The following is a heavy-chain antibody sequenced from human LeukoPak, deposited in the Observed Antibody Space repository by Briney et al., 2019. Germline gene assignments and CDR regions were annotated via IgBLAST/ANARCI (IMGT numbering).Heavy chain of an antibody. V-gene: IGHV3-30*07. J-gene: IGHJ6*03. CDR2: ISYDGSNK. Sequence: PGRSLRLSCAASGFTFSSYAMHWVRQAPGKGLEWVAVISYDGSNKYYADSVKGRFIISSDNSKNTLYLQMNSLRAEDTAVYYCAKTPFYYFYYMDVWGKGTTVTVSS. CDR1: GFTFSSYA. CDR3: AKTPFYYFYYMDV.